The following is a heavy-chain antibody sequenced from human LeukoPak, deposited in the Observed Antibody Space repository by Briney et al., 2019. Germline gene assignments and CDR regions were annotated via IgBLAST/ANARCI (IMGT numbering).Heavy chain of an antibody. V-gene: IGHV4-34*01. J-gene: IGHJ4*02. CDR1: GGSFSGYY. Sequence: SETLSLTCAVHGGSFSGYYWSWIRQPPGKGLEWIGEINHSGSTNYNPSLKSRVTISVDTSKNQFSLKLSSVTAADTAVYYCARGGLRYFDWSLQEFDYWGQGTLVTVSS. CDR2: INHSGST. CDR3: ARGGLRYFDWSLQEFDY. D-gene: IGHD3-9*01.